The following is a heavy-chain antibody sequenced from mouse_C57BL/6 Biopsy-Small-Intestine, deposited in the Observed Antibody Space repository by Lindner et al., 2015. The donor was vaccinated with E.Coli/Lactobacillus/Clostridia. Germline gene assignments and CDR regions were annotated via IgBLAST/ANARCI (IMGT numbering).Heavy chain of an antibody. Sequence: VQLQESGGGLVKPGGSLKLSCAASGFTFSDYGMHWVRQAPEKGLEWVAYISSGSSTIYYADTVKGRFTISRDNAKNTLFLQMTSLRSEDTAMYYRARRGADYYAMDYWGQGTSVTVSS. J-gene: IGHJ4*01. CDR2: ISSGSSTI. CDR1: GFTFSDYG. CDR3: ARRGADYYAMDY. V-gene: IGHV5-17*01.